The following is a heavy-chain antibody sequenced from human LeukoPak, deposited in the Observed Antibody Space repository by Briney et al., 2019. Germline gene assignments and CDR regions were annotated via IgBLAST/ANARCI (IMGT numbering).Heavy chain of an antibody. D-gene: IGHD3-9*01. CDR2: IYTSGST. CDR3: ARGLRYFDWLLAD. V-gene: IGHV4-61*02. CDR1: AGSISSGSYY. J-gene: IGHJ4*02. Sequence: SQTLSLTCTVSAGSISSGSYYWRWIRQPAGKGLEWIGRIYTSGSTNYNSSLKGRVTISIDTSKNQFSLKLSSMTAADTAVYYCARGLRYFDWLLADWGQGTRVTVSS.